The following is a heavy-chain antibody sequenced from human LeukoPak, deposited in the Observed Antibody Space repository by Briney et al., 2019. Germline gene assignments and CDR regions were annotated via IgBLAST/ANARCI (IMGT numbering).Heavy chain of an antibody. CDR3: ARDTDTVGFDY. Sequence: SETLSLTRTVSGGSISSSSYYWGWIRQPPGKGLEWIGSIYYSGSTYYNPSLKSRVTISVDTSKNQFSLKLSSVTAADTAVYYCARDTDTVGFDYWGQGTLVTVSS. J-gene: IGHJ4*02. CDR2: IYYSGST. CDR1: GGSISSSSYY. D-gene: IGHD4-17*01. V-gene: IGHV4-39*07.